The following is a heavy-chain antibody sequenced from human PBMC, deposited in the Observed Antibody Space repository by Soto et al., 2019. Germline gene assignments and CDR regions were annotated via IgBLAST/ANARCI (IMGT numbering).Heavy chain of an antibody. J-gene: IGHJ6*02. CDR3: ARDRGYSGYDSPRYYYGMDV. D-gene: IGHD5-12*01. CDR2: IWYDGSNK. CDR1: GFTFSSYG. V-gene: IGHV3-33*01. Sequence: QVQLVESGGGVVQPGRSLRLSCAASGFTFSSYGMHWVRQAPGKGREWVAVIWYDGSNKWYADSVKGRFTISRDNSKNTLHLQMNSLRAEDTAVYSCARDRGYSGYDSPRYYYGMDVWGQGTTVTVSS.